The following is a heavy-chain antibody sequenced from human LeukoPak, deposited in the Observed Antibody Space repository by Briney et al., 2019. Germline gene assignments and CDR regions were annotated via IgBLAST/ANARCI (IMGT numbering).Heavy chain of an antibody. D-gene: IGHD3-10*01. Sequence: SETLSLTCAVYGGSFSGYYWSWIRQPPGKGLEWIGEINHSGSTNYNPSLKSRVTISVDTSKNQFSLKLSSVPAADTAVYYCASLDYGSGSYYFDYWGQGTLVTVSS. CDR2: INHSGST. CDR1: GGSFSGYY. J-gene: IGHJ4*02. CDR3: ASLDYGSGSYYFDY. V-gene: IGHV4-34*01.